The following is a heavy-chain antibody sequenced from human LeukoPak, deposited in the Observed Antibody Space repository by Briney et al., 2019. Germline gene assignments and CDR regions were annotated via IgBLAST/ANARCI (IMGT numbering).Heavy chain of an antibody. Sequence: GATLRLSCAASGFTFSSYGMSWVRQAPGKGLEWVSAISGSGGSTYYADSVKGRFTISRDNSKNTLYLQMNSLRAEDTAVYYCATGRYSSSWPFDYWGQGTLVTVSS. CDR3: ATGRYSSSWPFDY. CDR1: GFTFSSYG. CDR2: ISGSGGST. D-gene: IGHD6-13*01. J-gene: IGHJ4*02. V-gene: IGHV3-23*01.